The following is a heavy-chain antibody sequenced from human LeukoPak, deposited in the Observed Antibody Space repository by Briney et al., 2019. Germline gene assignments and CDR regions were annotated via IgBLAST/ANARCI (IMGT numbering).Heavy chain of an antibody. CDR3: ARGHYYGSGSQTGGFDP. CDR1: GGTFSSYA. Sequence: GASVKVSCKASGGTFSSYAISWVRQAPGQGLEWMGGIIPIFGTANYAQKFQGRVTITADESTSTAYMELSSLRSEDTAVYYCARGHYYGSGSQTGGFDPWGQGTLVTVSS. J-gene: IGHJ5*02. CDR2: IIPIFGTA. V-gene: IGHV1-69*13. D-gene: IGHD3-10*01.